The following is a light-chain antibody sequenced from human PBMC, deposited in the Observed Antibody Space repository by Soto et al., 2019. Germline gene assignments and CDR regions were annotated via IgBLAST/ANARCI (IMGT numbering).Light chain of an antibody. J-gene: IGKJ2*01. V-gene: IGKV2-24*01. CDR2: KIS. CDR3: LQATHPPYA. Sequence: VMTQTPLSSPVTLGQSASISCTSSQSLVHSDGNIYLSWLQQRPGQPPRLLIYKISNRFSGVXDXXSGGGAGTDYTLKIGRVEAEDVGVYYCLQATHPPYAFGQGTKQEI. CDR1: QSLVHSDGNIY.